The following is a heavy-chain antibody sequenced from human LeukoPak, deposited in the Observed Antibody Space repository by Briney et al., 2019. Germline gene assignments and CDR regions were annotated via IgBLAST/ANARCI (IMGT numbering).Heavy chain of an antibody. CDR2: MNPNSGNT. D-gene: IGHD1-26*01. V-gene: IGHV1-8*01. J-gene: IGHJ4*02. CDR3: ARGPKLLVD. Sequence: ASVKVSCKASRYTFTSYDINWVRQAPGQGLEWMGWMNPNSGNTDYAQKFQGSVTMTRNTSISTAYMELSSLRSENTAVYYCARGPKLLVDWGQETLVTVSS. CDR1: RYTFTSYD.